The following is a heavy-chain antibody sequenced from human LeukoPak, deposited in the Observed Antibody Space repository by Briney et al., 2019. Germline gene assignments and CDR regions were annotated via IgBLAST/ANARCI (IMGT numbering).Heavy chain of an antibody. J-gene: IGHJ3*02. D-gene: IGHD3-22*01. Sequence: ASVKVSCKASGYTFTGHYIHWVRQAPGQGLEWMGWIHPNTGGTKYAQKFQGRVTMTRDTSISTAYMELSRLRSDDTAVYYCARVDTMIDDAFDIWGQGTMVTVSS. CDR2: IHPNTGGT. CDR1: GYTFTGHY. V-gene: IGHV1-2*02. CDR3: ARVDTMIDDAFDI.